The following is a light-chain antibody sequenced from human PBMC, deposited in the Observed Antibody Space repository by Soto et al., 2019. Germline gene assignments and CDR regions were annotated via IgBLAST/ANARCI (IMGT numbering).Light chain of an antibody. CDR2: DNN. CDR3: VTWDTTLCAVV. V-gene: IGLV1-51*01. Sequence: QSLLTQPPSVSAAPGQRVLISCSGSTPNIRNNDVSWYRQLPQTAPKLLISDNNPRPSGIPGRCSGSKSGTSATLGITGLQTGDEAHYYCVTWDTTLCAVVFGGGTKLTVL. J-gene: IGLJ2*01. CDR1: TPNIRNND.